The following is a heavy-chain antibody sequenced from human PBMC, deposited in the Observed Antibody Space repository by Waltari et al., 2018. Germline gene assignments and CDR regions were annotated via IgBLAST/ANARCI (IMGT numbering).Heavy chain of an antibody. CDR2: ISAYNGNT. CDR3: ARVTDIVVVVAAQGDNWFDP. V-gene: IGHV1-18*01. CDR1: GYTFTSYG. Sequence: QVQLVQSGAEVKKPGASVTVSCKASGYTFTSYGISWVRQAPGQGLEWMGWISAYNGNTNYAQKLQGRVTMTTDTSTSTAYMELRSLRSDDTAVYYCARVTDIVVVVAAQGDNWFDPWGQGTLVTVSS. J-gene: IGHJ5*02. D-gene: IGHD2-15*01.